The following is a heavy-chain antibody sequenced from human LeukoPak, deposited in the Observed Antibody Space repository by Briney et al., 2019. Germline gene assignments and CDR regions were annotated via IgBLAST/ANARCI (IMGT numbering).Heavy chain of an antibody. V-gene: IGHV4-39*07. D-gene: IGHD6-19*01. CDR1: GGSISSSSYY. J-gene: IGHJ4*02. CDR3: ARAGDSSGWSHYFNY. Sequence: SETLSLTCTVSGGSISSSSYYWGWIRQPPGKGLEWIGSVYYSGSAYSNPSLKSRVTISLDTSKNQFSLKLSSVTAADTAVYYCARAGDSSGWSHYFNYWGQGTLVTVSS. CDR2: VYYSGSA.